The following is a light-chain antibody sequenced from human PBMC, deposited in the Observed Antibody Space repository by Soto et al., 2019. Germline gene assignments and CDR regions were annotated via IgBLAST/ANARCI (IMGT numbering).Light chain of an antibody. CDR1: QDISNS. J-gene: IGKJ2*01. CDR2: GAS. V-gene: IGKV1-39*01. Sequence: DIQMTQTPPSLSLSVGDRVTITCRASQDISNSLNWYQQKPGKSPRALIYGASSLESGVPSRFSGRGSGTDFTLSISSLQPEDFATYFCQRSYSTPYTFGQGT. CDR3: QRSYSTPYT.